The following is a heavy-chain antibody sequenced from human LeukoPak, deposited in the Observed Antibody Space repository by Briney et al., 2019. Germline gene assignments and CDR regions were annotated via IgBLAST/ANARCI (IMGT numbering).Heavy chain of an antibody. D-gene: IGHD3-3*02. V-gene: IGHV1-2*02. J-gene: IGHJ4*02. CDR1: VYTFTNFY. CDR3: ARRPINCIIANCYVDY. CDR2: MNPNSGGT. Sequence: ASVKVSCKASVYTFTNFYIHWVRQAPGQGLEWMGWMNPNSGGTSYAREFQDRVTMTRDTSLNTAYMELSRLRSDDTAVYFCARRPINCIIANCYVDYWGQGTLVTVSS.